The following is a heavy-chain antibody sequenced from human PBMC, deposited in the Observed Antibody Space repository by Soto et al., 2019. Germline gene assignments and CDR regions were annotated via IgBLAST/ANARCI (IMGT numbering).Heavy chain of an antibody. D-gene: IGHD3-16*01. J-gene: IGHJ4*02. CDR1: GGSISSSSYY. V-gene: IGHV4-61*05. CDR2: IYYSGST. CDR3: ARSRGGYFDY. Sequence: PSETLSLTCAVSGGSISSSSYYWGWIRQPPGKGLEWIGYIYYSGSTNYNPSLKSRVTISVGTSKNQFSLKLSSVTAADTAVYYCARSRGGYFDYWGQGTLVTVSS.